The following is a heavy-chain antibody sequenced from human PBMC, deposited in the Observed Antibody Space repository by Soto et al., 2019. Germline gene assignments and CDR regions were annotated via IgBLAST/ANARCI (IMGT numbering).Heavy chain of an antibody. V-gene: IGHV2-5*02. D-gene: IGHD5-18*01. Sequence: QITLKESGPTLVKPTQTLTLTCTLSGFSISSSGVGVGWIRQPPGKALEWLALIYWDDSQRYSPSLPSRLTITKDTAKNQVVLTMTDMDPVDTATYICARDTTMDPYYFDYWGQGTLVTVSS. CDR3: ARDTTMDPYYFDY. CDR2: IYWDDSQ. J-gene: IGHJ4*02. CDR1: GFSISSSGVG.